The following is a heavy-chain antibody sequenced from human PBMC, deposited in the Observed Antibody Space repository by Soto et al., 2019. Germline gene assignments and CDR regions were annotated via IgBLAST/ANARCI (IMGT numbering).Heavy chain of an antibody. J-gene: IGHJ4*02. Sequence: GGSLRLSCAASGFTFSSYAMSWVRQAPGKGLEWVSAITGSDGNTYYADSVKGRFPISRDNSKNTLYLQMNSLRADDTAVYYCAKTASTTWAFDYWGQGTLVTVSS. V-gene: IGHV3-23*01. CDR3: AKTASTTWAFDY. CDR2: ITGSDGNT. D-gene: IGHD2-2*01. CDR1: GFTFSSYA.